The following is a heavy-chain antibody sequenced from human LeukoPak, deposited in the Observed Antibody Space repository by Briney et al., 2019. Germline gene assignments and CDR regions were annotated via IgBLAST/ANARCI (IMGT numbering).Heavy chain of an antibody. CDR2: INPSGGST. CDR1: GYTFTSYY. Sequence: GASVKVSCKASGYTFTSYYMHWVRQAPGQGLEWMGIINPSGGSTSNAQKFQGRVTMTRDTSTSTVYMELSSLRSEDTAVYYCASDQAPWELLFYFDHWGQGTRDTVSS. D-gene: IGHD1-26*01. J-gene: IGHJ4*02. V-gene: IGHV1-46*01. CDR3: ASDQAPWELLFYFDH.